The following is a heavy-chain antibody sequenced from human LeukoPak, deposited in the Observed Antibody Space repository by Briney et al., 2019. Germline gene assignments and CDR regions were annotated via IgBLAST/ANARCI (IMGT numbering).Heavy chain of an antibody. Sequence: SETLSLTCTVSGGSITDYYWSWIRQPPGKEMEWIGFIYYTGSAHYNPSLRGRVSLLVDTSKNQFSLRLFSVTAADTAVYYCPRHHIQPPHYFEYWGQGTLVPVSS. CDR2: IYYTGSA. V-gene: IGHV4-59*08. CDR1: GGSITDYY. J-gene: IGHJ4*02. CDR3: PRHHIQPPHYFEY.